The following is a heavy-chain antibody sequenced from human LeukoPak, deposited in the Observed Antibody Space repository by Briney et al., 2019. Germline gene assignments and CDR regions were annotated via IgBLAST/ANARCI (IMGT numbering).Heavy chain of an antibody. V-gene: IGHV1-58*01. J-gene: IGHJ4*02. CDR3: VADCYGDCID. Sequence: AVKVSCKASGFIFSSSAVQWVRQARGQRLEWIGWIVVGSGNTNYAQNFQERVTITRDMSTSTAYMELSSLRSEDTAVYYCVADCYGDCIDWGQGTLVTVSS. CDR1: GFIFSSSA. CDR2: IVVGSGNT. D-gene: IGHD4-17*01.